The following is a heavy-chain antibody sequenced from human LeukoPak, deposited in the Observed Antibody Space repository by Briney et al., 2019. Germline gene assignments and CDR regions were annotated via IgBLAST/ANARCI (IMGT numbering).Heavy chain of an antibody. CDR3: AHRRVYDYVWGSYRYFWFDP. J-gene: IGHJ5*02. Sequence: SGPTLVNPTQTLTLTCTFSGFSLSTSGVGVGWIRQPPGKALEWLALIYWNDDKRYSPSLKSRLTITKDTSKNQVVLTMTNIDPVDTATYYCAHRRVYDYVWGSYRYFWFDPWGQGTLVTVSS. D-gene: IGHD3-16*02. V-gene: IGHV2-5*01. CDR1: GFSLSTSGVG. CDR2: IYWNDDK.